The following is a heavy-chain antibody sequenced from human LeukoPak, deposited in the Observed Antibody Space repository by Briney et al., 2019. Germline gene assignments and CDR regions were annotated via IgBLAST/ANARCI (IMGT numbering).Heavy chain of an antibody. Sequence: GGSLRLSCAASGFTFSSHAMSWVRQAPGKGLEWVSAISGSGGSTNYADSVKGRFTISRDNSMNTLYLQMNSLRAEDTAVYYCAKSPTGIYKNGSDYWGQGTLVTVSS. CDR1: GFTFSSHA. D-gene: IGHD1-14*01. V-gene: IGHV3-23*01. CDR2: ISGSGGST. CDR3: AKSPTGIYKNGSDY. J-gene: IGHJ4*02.